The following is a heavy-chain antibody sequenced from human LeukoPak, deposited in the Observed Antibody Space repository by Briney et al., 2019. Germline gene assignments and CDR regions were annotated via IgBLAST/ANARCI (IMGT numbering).Heavy chain of an antibody. CDR2: IYSGGST. CDR3: AKDGHFDILTGYAPNYYYYMDV. V-gene: IGHV3-53*01. CDR1: GFTVSSNY. D-gene: IGHD3-9*01. J-gene: IGHJ6*03. Sequence: GGSLRLSCAASGFTVSSNYMSWVRQAPGKGLEWVSVIYSGGSTYYADSVKGRFTISRDNSKDTLYLQMNSLRAEDTAVYYCAKDGHFDILTGYAPNYYYYMDVWGKGTTVTVSS.